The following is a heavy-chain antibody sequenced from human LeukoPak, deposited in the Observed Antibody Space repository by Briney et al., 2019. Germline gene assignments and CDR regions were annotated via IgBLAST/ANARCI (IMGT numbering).Heavy chain of an antibody. J-gene: IGHJ4*02. D-gene: IGHD6-19*01. V-gene: IGHV5-51*01. Sequence: GESLKISCKGSGYSFTIYWIGWVRQMPGKGLEWIGIIYPGDSDTRYSPSFQGQVTISADKSISTAYLQWSSLKASDTAMYYCVAYSSGWYGLFDYWGQGTLVTVSS. CDR3: VAYSSGWYGLFDY. CDR2: IYPGDSDT. CDR1: GYSFTIYW.